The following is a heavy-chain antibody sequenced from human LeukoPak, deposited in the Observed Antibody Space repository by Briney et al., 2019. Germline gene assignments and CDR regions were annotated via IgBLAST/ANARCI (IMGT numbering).Heavy chain of an antibody. Sequence: GASVKVSCKTSGYSFTDYYMHWVRQAPGQGLEWMGWINPSSGGTSSAQEFQGRVTMTRDTSITTVYMEVSWLTSDDTAIYYCARADRLDGGPYLIGPWGQGTLVTVSS. CDR3: ARADRLDGGPYLIGP. V-gene: IGHV1-2*02. CDR2: INPSSGGT. J-gene: IGHJ5*02. D-gene: IGHD2-21*01. CDR1: GYSFTDYY.